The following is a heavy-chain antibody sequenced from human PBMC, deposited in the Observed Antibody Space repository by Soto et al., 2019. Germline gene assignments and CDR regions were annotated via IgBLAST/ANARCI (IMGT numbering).Heavy chain of an antibody. CDR2: IYPGDSDT. V-gene: IGHV5-51*01. Sequence: GESLKISCKGSGYSFTSYWIGWVRQMPGKGLEWMGIIYPGDSDTRYSPSFQGQVTISADKSISTAYLQWSSLKASDTAMYYCARHVMDTGPFYGMDVWGQGTTVTVSS. CDR3: ARHVMDTGPFYGMDV. J-gene: IGHJ6*02. CDR1: GYSFTSYW. D-gene: IGHD5-18*01.